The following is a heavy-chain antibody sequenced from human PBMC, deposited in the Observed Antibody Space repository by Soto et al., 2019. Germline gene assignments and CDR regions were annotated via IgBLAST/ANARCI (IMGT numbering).Heavy chain of an antibody. CDR1: GFTFSSYS. CDR2: ISSSTSYM. Sequence: EVQLVESGGGLVKPGGSLRLSCAASGFTFSSYSMNWVRQAPGKGLEWVSSISSSTSYMYYADSVKGRFTISRDNARTSLYLQMNSLRAEDTAVYYCARFRRDGYNLDYWGQGTLVTVSS. V-gene: IGHV3-21*01. D-gene: IGHD5-12*01. J-gene: IGHJ4*02. CDR3: ARFRRDGYNLDY.